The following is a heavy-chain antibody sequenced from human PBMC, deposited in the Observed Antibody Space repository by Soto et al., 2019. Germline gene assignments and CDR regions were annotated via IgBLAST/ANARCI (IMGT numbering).Heavy chain of an antibody. CDR2: IIPIFGTA. J-gene: IGHJ4*02. CDR1: GGTFSSYA. D-gene: IGHD3-22*01. Sequence: QVQLVQSGAEVKKPGSSVKVSCKASGGTFSSYAISWVRQAPGQGLEWMGGIIPIFGTANYAQKFQGRVTMTADESTSTDYRELSSLRSEDTGGYYCAAYYDDSSGYYPNFDCWGQGTLVTVSS. CDR3: AAYYDDSSGYYPNFDC. V-gene: IGHV1-69*01.